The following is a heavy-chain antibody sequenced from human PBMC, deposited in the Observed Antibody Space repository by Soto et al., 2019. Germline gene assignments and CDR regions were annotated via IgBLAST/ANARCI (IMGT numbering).Heavy chain of an antibody. CDR3: ARLICASSICYFPAWFDP. V-gene: IGHV4-31*03. CDR2: IHHFGTT. Sequence: KSSETLSLTCTVSGDSINSDGYFWSWIRQHPGKGLEWIGSIHHFGTTYYNPSLSSRLNMSMDTSKNQFSLNLNSVTAADTAVYFCARLICASSICYFPAWFDPWGRGTLVTVSS. CDR1: GDSINSDGYF. J-gene: IGHJ5*02. D-gene: IGHD2-21*01.